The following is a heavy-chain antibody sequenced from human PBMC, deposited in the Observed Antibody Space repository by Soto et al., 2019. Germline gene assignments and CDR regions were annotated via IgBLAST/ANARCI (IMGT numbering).Heavy chain of an antibody. CDR3: ARGTTGGSWGVYYYYYYGMDV. J-gene: IGHJ6*02. D-gene: IGHD6-13*01. Sequence: SVKVSCKASGGTFSSYAISWVRQAPGQGLEWMGGIIPIFGTANYAQKFQGRVTITADESTSTAYMELSSLRSEDTAVYYCARGTTGGSWGVYYYYYYGMDVWGQGTTVTVSS. V-gene: IGHV1-69*13. CDR2: IIPIFGTA. CDR1: GGTFSSYA.